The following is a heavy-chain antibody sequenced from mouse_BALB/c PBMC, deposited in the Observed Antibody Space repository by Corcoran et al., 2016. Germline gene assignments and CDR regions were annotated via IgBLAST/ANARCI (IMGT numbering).Heavy chain of an antibody. V-gene: IGHV1S136*01. J-gene: IGHJ1*01. CDR2: INPYNDGT. CDR1: GYTFTSYV. Sequence: EVQLQQSGPELVKPGASVKMSCKASGYTFTSYVMHWVKQKPGQGLEWIGYINPYNDGTKYNEKFKGKATLTSYKSSSTAYMELSSLTSEDSAVYYCAREGRRGYFDVWGAGTTVTVSS. CDR3: AREGRRGYFDV.